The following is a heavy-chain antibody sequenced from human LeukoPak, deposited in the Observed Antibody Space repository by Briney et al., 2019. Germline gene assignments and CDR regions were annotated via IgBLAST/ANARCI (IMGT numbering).Heavy chain of an antibody. CDR2: ISSSSSYT. J-gene: IGHJ4*02. V-gene: IGHV3-11*05. CDR3: AREHSSGWYFPGY. D-gene: IGHD6-19*01. Sequence: GSLRLSCAASGFTFSDYYMSWIRQAPGKGLEWVSYISSSSSYTNYADSVKGRFTISGDNAKNSLYLQMNSLRAEDTAVYYCAREHSSGWYFPGYWGQGTLVTVSS. CDR1: GFTFSDYY.